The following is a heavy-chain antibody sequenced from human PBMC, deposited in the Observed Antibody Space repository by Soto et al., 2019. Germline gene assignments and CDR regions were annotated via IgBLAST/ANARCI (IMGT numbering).Heavy chain of an antibody. CDR1: GFVFSSYA. V-gene: IGHV3-23*01. Sequence: EVQLLESGGGLVQPGGSLRLSCAASGFVFSSYAMSWVRQAPGKGLEWVSAISGSGTTAYYADSVKGRFIFSRDNPKNTMYLQMNRLRAEDTAVYFCARTTDGWFSAFAIWGQGTVVTVSS. CDR3: ARTTDGWFSAFAI. CDR2: ISGSGTTA. D-gene: IGHD6-19*01. J-gene: IGHJ3*02.